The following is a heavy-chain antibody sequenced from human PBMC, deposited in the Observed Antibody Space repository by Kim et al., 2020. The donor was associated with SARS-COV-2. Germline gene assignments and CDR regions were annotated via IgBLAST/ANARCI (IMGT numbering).Heavy chain of an antibody. V-gene: IGHV3-30*15. D-gene: IGHD3-10*01. CDR3: ARDLGFRSGSFYYGMDV. J-gene: IGHJ6*02. Sequence: SVKGRFTIPRDTSKNPLYLQMSSLRDEDTAVYYCARDLGFRSGSFYYGMDVWGQGTTVTVSS.